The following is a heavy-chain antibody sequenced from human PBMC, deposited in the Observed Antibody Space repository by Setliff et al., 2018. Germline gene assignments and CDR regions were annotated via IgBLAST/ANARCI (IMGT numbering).Heavy chain of an antibody. J-gene: IGHJ4*02. D-gene: IGHD3-3*01. Sequence: ASVKVSCKASGYTFTSYYMHWVRQAPGQGLEWMGIINPSGGSTSYAQKFQGRVTITADKSTSTAYMELSSLRSDDTAVYYCARGRDFWSGYLVYWGQGTLVTVSS. CDR3: ARGRDFWSGYLVY. CDR2: INPSGGST. V-gene: IGHV1-46*01. CDR1: GYTFTSYY.